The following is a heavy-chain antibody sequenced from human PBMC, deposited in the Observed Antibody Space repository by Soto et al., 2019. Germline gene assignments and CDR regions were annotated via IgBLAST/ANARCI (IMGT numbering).Heavy chain of an antibody. V-gene: IGHV1-3*01. CDR3: ARVQAFSSGLDY. J-gene: IGHJ4*02. CDR1: GYTFTSYA. Sequence: GASVKVSCKASGYTFTSYAMHWVRQAPGQRLEWMGWINAGNVNTKYSQKFQGRVTMTRDTSASTAYMELSSLRSEDTAVYYCARVQAFSSGLDYWGQGTLVTVSS. D-gene: IGHD6-19*01. CDR2: INAGNVNT.